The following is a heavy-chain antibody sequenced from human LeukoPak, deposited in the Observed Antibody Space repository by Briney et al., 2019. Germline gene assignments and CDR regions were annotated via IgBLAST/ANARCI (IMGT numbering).Heavy chain of an antibody. CDR2: ISYDGSNK. D-gene: IGHD3-22*01. CDR3: AKSLVSSGYRLDY. V-gene: IGHV3-30*18. CDR1: GFSFSSFG. Sequence: GRSLRLSCGASGFSFSSFGMHWVRQAPGKGLQWVAVISYDGSNKYYTDSVKGRFTISRDNSKNSLYLQMNSLRTEDTALYYCAKSLVSSGYRLDYWGQGTLVTVSS. J-gene: IGHJ4*02.